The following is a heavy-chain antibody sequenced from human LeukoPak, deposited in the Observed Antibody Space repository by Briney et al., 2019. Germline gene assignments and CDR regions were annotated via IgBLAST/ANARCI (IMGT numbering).Heavy chain of an antibody. D-gene: IGHD6-19*01. J-gene: IGHJ4*02. V-gene: IGHV4-59*08. CDR2: IYYSGST. CDR1: GGSISSDY. CDR3: ARSRRLGIAVAGTGFDY. Sequence: KPSETLSLTCAVSGGSISSDYWSWIRQPPGKGVEWIGYIYYSGSTNYNPSLESRVTISVDTSKNQFSLKLSSVTAADTAVYYCARSRRLGIAVAGTGFDYWGQGTLVTVSS.